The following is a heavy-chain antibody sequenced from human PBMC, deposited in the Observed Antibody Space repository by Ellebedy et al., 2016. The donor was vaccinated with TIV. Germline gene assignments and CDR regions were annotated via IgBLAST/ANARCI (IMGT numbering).Heavy chain of an antibody. CDR2: IKPGGNEK. D-gene: IGHD3-10*01. Sequence: PGGSLRLSCVASGFTFSDYWMNWVRQAPGKGLEWVANIKPGGNEKFYVGSVVGRFTISRDNANNSLYLQMDSLRAEDTAVYYCATDEGIYWGQGTLVTVSS. CDR3: ATDEGIY. J-gene: IGHJ4*02. CDR1: GFTFSDYW. V-gene: IGHV3-7*03.